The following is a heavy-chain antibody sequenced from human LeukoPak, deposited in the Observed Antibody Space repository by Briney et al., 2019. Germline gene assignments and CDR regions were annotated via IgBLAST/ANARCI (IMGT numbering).Heavy chain of an antibody. CDR3: AREGTSGTRLNWFDP. V-gene: IGHV4-59*01. CDR1: GGSLSSYY. D-gene: IGHD1-1*01. Sequence: SETLSLTCTVSGGSLSSYYWSWIRQPPGKGLEWIGHIYGSGSTNYNPSLKSRVTLSVDTSKNQFSLKLSSVTAADTAVYYCAREGTSGTRLNWFDPWGQGTLVTVSS. J-gene: IGHJ5*02. CDR2: IYGSGST.